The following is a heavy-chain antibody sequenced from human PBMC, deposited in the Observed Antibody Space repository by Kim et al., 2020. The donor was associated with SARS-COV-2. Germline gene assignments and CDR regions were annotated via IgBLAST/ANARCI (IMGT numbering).Heavy chain of an antibody. CDR2: INPSGGST. CDR3: ARGYNDILTGYPLGY. D-gene: IGHD3-9*01. J-gene: IGHJ4*02. V-gene: IGHV1-46*01. Sequence: ASVKVSCKASGYTFTSYSMHWARQAPGQGLEWMGIINPSGGSTSYAQKFQGRVTMTRDTSTSTVYMELSSLRSEDTAVYYCARGYNDILTGYPLGYWGQGTMVIVSS. CDR1: GYTFTSYS.